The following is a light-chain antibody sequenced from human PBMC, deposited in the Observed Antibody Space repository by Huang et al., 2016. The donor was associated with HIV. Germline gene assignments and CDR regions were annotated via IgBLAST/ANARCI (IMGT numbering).Light chain of an antibody. CDR1: QGISSY. CDR3: QQLNSYPRT. Sequence: IQLTQSPSSLSASVGDRVTITCRASQGISSYLAWYQQQPRKAPKLLSYAASTLQSGVPSRFSGSGSGTDFTLTISSLQPEDFATYYCQQLNSYPRTFGQGTKVEIK. V-gene: IGKV1-9*01. J-gene: IGKJ1*01. CDR2: AAS.